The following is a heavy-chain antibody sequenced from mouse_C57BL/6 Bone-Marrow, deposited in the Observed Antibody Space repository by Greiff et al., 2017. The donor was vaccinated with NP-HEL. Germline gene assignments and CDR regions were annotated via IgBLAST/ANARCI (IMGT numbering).Heavy chain of an antibody. V-gene: IGHV14-3*01. CDR1: GFNIKNTY. D-gene: IGHD2-4*01. J-gene: IGHJ4*01. CDR3: ARKDYAYYAMDY. CDR2: IDPANGNT. Sequence: VQLQQSVAELVRPGASVKLSCTASGFNIKNTYMPWVKQRPEQGLEWIGRIDPANGNTKYAPKFQGKATITADTSSNTAYLQLSSLTSEDTAIYYCARKDYAYYAMDYWGQGTSVTVSS.